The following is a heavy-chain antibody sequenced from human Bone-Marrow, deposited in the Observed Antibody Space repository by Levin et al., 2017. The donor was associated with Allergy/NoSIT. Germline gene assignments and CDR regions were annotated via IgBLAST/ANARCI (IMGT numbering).Heavy chain of an antibody. CDR1: GGSVSSDTYY. CDR3: ARDDYADFTGWV. D-gene: IGHD4-17*01. CDR2: ISSCGST. V-gene: IGHV4-61*01. Sequence: SQTLSLTCTVSGGSVSSDTYYWSWIRQPPGKGLEWIGYISSCGSTYYNPSLMSRVTISVHTSKNQFSLKLTSVTPADTAVYYCARDDYADFTGWVWGQGSLVTVSS. J-gene: IGHJ4*02.